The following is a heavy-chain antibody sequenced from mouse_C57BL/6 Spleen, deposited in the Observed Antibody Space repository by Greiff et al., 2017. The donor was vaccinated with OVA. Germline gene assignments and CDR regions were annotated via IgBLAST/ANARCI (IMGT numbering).Heavy chain of an antibody. CDR2: IYPGSGST. Sequence: VQLQQPGAELVKPGASVKMSCKASGYTFTSYWITWVKQRPGQGLEWIGDIYPGSGSTNYNEKFKSKATMTVDTSSSTAYMQLSSLTSEDSAVYYWARDDEGAPVDRGHGATLTDSS. CDR3: ARDDEGAPVD. D-gene: IGHD3-3*01. J-gene: IGHJ2*01. V-gene: IGHV1-55*01. CDR1: GYTFTSYW.